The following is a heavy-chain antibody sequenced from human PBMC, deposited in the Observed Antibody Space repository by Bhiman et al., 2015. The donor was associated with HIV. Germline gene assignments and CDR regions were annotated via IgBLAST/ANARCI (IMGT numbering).Heavy chain of an antibody. Sequence: EVQLVESGGGVLRPGGSLRLSCEGFGFTFSIYSMNWVRQAPGKGLEWVSSISSSSSYIYYADSVKGRFTISRDNAKNSLYLQVNSLRAEDTAVYYCAREFTGYSSSNFDYWGQGTLVTVSS. D-gene: IGHD6-13*01. V-gene: IGHV3-21*02. J-gene: IGHJ4*02. CDR2: ISSSSSYI. CDR3: AREFTGYSSSNFDY. CDR1: GFTFSIYS.